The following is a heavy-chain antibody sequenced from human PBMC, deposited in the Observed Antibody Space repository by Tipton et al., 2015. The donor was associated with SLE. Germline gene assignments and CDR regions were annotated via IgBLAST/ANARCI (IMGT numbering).Heavy chain of an antibody. Sequence: TLSLTCTVSGASISSTDYYWGCIRQPPGAGLEWIGEINHSGSTNYNPSLKSRVTILVDTSKNQFSLKLRSVTAADTSVYYCARYGTYDGSRYFQHWGQGTLVTVSS. V-gene: IGHV4-39*07. CDR1: GASISSTDYY. CDR3: ARYGTYDGSRYFQH. CDR2: INHSGST. J-gene: IGHJ1*01. D-gene: IGHD1-26*01.